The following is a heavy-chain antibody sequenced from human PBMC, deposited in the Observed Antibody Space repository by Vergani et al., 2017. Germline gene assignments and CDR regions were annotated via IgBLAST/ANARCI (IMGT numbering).Heavy chain of an antibody. CDR1: GFTFADYA. J-gene: IGHJ4*02. D-gene: IGHD3-3*01. Sequence: EVQLVESGGGLVQTGRSLRLSCAASGFTFADYAMHWVRQAPGKGLEWVSGISWNSGSIGYADSVKGRVTITSDNAKNSLYLQMNSLRAEDTALYYCAKESNDFWSGYSTRYFDYWGQGTLVTVSS. V-gene: IGHV3-9*01. CDR2: ISWNSGSI. CDR3: AKESNDFWSGYSTRYFDY.